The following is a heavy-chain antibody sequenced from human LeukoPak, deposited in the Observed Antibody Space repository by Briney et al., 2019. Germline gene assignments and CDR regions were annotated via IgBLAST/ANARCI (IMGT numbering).Heavy chain of an antibody. CDR2: INHSGST. D-gene: IGHD6-19*01. V-gene: IGHV4-34*01. J-gene: IGHJ4*02. CDR1: GGSFSGYY. Sequence: TSETLSLTCAVYGGSFSGYYWSWIRQPPGKGLEWTGEINHSGSTNYNPSLKSRVTISVDTSKNQFSLKLSSVTAADTAVYYCARVPYGSGWYRDFDYWGQGTLVTVSS. CDR3: ARVPYGSGWYRDFDY.